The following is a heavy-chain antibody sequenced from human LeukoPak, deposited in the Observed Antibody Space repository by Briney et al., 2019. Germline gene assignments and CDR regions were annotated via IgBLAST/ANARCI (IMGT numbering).Heavy chain of an antibody. D-gene: IGHD3-9*01. V-gene: IGHV1-69*13. Sequence: PGASVKVSCKASGGTFSSYAISWVRQAPGQGLEWMGGIIPIFGTANYAQKFQSRVTITADESTSTAYMELSSLRSEDTAVYYCARGSGGYFDWLFFYWGQGTLVTVSS. CDR2: IIPIFGTA. J-gene: IGHJ4*02. CDR1: GGTFSSYA. CDR3: ARGSGGYFDWLFFY.